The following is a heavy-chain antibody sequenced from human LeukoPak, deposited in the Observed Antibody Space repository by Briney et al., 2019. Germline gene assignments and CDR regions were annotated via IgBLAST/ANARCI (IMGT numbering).Heavy chain of an antibody. J-gene: IGHJ4*02. CDR2: IYPNSGAT. Sequence: GASVKVSCKASGYTFTGYYMHWVRQAPGQGLGWMGWIYPNSGATKYAQKFQGRVTMTRDTSISTAYMELSGLRSDDTAVYYCGTLLSNGPFDYWGQGSLVTVSS. CDR3: GTLLSNGPFDY. CDR1: GYTFTGYY. V-gene: IGHV1-2*02.